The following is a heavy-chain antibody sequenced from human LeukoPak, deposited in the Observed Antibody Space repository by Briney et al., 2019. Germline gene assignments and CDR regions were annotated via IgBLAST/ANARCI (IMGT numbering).Heavy chain of an antibody. CDR3: ARDREATVTTYDY. CDR1: GFTFSRYW. CDR2: INSDGSST. V-gene: IGHV3-74*01. D-gene: IGHD4-17*01. Sequence: GSLILSCAASGFTFSRYWMHWVRQAPGKGPVWVSRINSDGSSTTYADSVKGRFTISRDNAKNTLYLQMNSLRAEDTAVYFCARDREATVTTYDYWGQGTLVTVSS. J-gene: IGHJ4*02.